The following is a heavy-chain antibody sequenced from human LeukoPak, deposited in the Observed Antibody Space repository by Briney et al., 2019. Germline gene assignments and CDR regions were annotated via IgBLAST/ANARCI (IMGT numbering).Heavy chain of an antibody. D-gene: IGHD4-11*01. J-gene: IGHJ6*02. CDR2: IYYSGST. V-gene: IGHV4-39*01. CDR1: GGSISSSSYY. CDR3: ARGPHDSKGMDV. Sequence: PSETLSLTCTVSGGSISSSSYYWGWIRQPPGKGLEWIGSIYYSGSTYYNPSLKSRVTISVDTSKNQFSLKLSSVTAADTAVYYCARGPHDSKGMDVWGQGTTVTVSS.